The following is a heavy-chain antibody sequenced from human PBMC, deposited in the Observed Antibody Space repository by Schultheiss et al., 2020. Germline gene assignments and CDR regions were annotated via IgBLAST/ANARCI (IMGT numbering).Heavy chain of an antibody. J-gene: IGHJ4*02. V-gene: IGHV3-21*01. CDR3: ARGRSGSYLGY. D-gene: IGHD1-26*01. CDR2: ISSSSSYI. CDR1: GFTFSSYA. Sequence: GESLKISCAASGFTFSSYAMHWVRQAPGKGLEWVSSISSSSSYIYYADSVKGRFTISRDNAKNSLYLQMNSLRAEDTAVYYCARGRSGSYLGYWGQGTLVTVS.